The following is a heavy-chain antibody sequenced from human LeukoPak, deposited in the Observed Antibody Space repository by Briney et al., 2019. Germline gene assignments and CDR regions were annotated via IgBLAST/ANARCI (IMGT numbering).Heavy chain of an antibody. V-gene: IGHV4-59*08. CDR1: GGSISAYY. J-gene: IGHJ4*02. D-gene: IGHD3-22*01. Sequence: SETLSLTCTVSGGSISAYYWSWIRQPPGKGLEYIGYIYYSGSTDYNPSLKSRITISVDTSKNQFSLKLSSVTAADTAVYYCARHYYDTSGYYYFDYWGQGTLVTVSS. CDR2: IYYSGST. CDR3: ARHYYDTSGYYYFDY.